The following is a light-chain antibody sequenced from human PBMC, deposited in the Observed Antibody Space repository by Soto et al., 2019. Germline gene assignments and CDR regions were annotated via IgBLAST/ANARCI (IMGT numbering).Light chain of an antibody. V-gene: IGLV2-14*01. CDR2: DVS. J-gene: IGLJ1*01. CDR1: SSDVGGYNY. Sequence: QSVLTQPASVSGSPGQSIAISCTGTSSDVGGYNYVSWYQQHPGKAPKLMIYDVSNRPSGVSNRFSGSKSGNTASLTISGLKVEDEADYSGSSYTGSGTYVFETGTKVTAL. CDR3: SSYTGSGTYV.